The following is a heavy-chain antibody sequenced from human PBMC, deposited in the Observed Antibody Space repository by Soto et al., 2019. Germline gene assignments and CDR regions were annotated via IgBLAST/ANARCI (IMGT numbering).Heavy chain of an antibody. CDR2: IYYSGST. J-gene: IGHJ5*02. V-gene: IGHV4-39*01. Sequence: SETLSLTCTVSGGSISSSSYYWGWIRQPPGKGLEWIGSIYYSGSTYYNPSLKSRVTISVDTSKNQFSLKLSSVTAADTAVYYCARVSCGSSSWYCWFDPWGQGTLVTVSS. CDR1: GGSISSSSYY. CDR3: ARVSCGSSSWYCWFDP. D-gene: IGHD6-13*01.